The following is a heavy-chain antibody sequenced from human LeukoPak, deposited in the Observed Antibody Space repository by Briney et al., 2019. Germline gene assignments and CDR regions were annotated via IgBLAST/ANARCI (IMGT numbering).Heavy chain of an antibody. V-gene: IGHV3-74*03. CDR1: GFTFSSYW. CDR3: AKLTAMALGYIDY. D-gene: IGHD5-18*01. Sequence: GGSLRLSCAASGFTFSSYWMHWVRQAPGKGPVWVSRINSDGTGTMYADSVKGRFTISRDNAKNTLYLQMNSLRAEDTAVYYCAKLTAMALGYIDYWGQGTLVTVSS. J-gene: IGHJ4*02. CDR2: INSDGTGT.